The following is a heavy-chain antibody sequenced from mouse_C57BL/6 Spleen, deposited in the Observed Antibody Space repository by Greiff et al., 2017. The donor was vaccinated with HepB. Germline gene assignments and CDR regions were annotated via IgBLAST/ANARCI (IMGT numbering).Heavy chain of an antibody. D-gene: IGHD2-5*01. CDR2: ISSGGSYT. J-gene: IGHJ3*01. Sequence: DVHLVESGGDLVKPGGSLKLSCAASGFTFSSYGMSWVRQTPDKRLEWVATISSGGSYTYYPDSVKGRFTISRDNAKNTLYLQMSSLKSEDTAMYYWATLYSNYVAYWGQGTLVTVSA. V-gene: IGHV5-6*01. CDR3: ATLYSNYVAY. CDR1: GFTFSSYG.